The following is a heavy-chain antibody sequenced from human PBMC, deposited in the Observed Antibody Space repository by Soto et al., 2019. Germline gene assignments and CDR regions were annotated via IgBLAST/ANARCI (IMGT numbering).Heavy chain of an antibody. CDR2: INYIRST. J-gene: IGHJ4*02. Sequence: QVQLQESGPGLVKPSETLSLSCAVSGDSITNSDAYWTWIRQPPGKGLEWLATINYIRSTYYNASLKSRLTMSIDTSRNQFSLEVTSVSATDTALYYCARHHGSYSLQYWGQGTLVTVSS. CDR3: ARHHGSYSLQY. V-gene: IGHV4-39*01. CDR1: GDSITNSDAY. D-gene: IGHD1-26*01.